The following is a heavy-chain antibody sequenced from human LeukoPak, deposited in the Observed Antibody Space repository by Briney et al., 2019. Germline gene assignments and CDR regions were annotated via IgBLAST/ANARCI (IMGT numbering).Heavy chain of an antibody. CDR2: IYPGDSDT. V-gene: IGHV5-51*01. Sequence: GASLKISCKGSGSRFTSYWIGWVRQMPGKGLEWMGIIYPGDSDTRYSPSFQGQVTISANKSISTAYLQWSSLKASDTAMYYCARHGRDSSSWYGVDPWGQGTLVTVSS. J-gene: IGHJ5*02. D-gene: IGHD6-13*01. CDR1: GSRFTSYW. CDR3: ARHGRDSSSWYGVDP.